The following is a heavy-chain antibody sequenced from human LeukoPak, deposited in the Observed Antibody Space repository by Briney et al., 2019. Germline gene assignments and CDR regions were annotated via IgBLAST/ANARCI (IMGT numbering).Heavy chain of an antibody. D-gene: IGHD1-26*01. V-gene: IGHV5-51*01. CDR1: GYSFTSYW. CDR3: ARHERSGNYFDY. Sequence: ASLKISCKGSGYSFTSYWIGWVRQMPGKGLEWMGIIYPDDSDTRYSPSFQGQVTISADKSITTAYLQWSSVKASDTAMYYCARHERSGNYFDYWGQGTLVTVSS. CDR2: IYPDDSDT. J-gene: IGHJ4*02.